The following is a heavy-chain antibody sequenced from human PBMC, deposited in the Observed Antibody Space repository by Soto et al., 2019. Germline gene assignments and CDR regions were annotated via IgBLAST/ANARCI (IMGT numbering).Heavy chain of an antibody. D-gene: IGHD1-1*01. CDR1: GFTFSSYA. Sequence: EVQLLESGGGSVQPGGSLRLSCAASGFTFSSYAMHWVRRPPGKGREWVSRISGSGGTADYADAVKGRFSISRDSLVNTLYLQMNSLRAEDTAVYYCAKGRGQNWNFDYWGKGILVTVSP. V-gene: IGHV3-23*01. J-gene: IGHJ4*02. CDR3: AKGRGQNWNFDY. CDR2: ISGSGGTA.